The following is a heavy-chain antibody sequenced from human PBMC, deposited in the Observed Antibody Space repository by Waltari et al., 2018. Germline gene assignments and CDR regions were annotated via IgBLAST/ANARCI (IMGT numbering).Heavy chain of an antibody. CDR3: ARGVDWATVTYFDY. CDR1: GYSISSGYY. CDR2: IYHSGST. D-gene: IGHD4-4*01. J-gene: IGHJ4*02. V-gene: IGHV4-38-2*01. Sequence: QVQLQESGPGLVKPSETLSLTCAVSGYSISSGYYWGWIRQPPGKGLEWIGSIYHSGSTYYNPPLKSRVTISVDTSKNQFSLKLSSVTAADTAVYYCARGVDWATVTYFDYWGQGTLVTVSS.